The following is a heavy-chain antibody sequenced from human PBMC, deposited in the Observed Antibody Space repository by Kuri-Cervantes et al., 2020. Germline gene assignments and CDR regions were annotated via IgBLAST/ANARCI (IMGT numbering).Heavy chain of an antibody. CDR3: ARAWFGEFGGYFDY. D-gene: IGHD3-10*01. V-gene: IGHV1-69*06. Sequence: SVKVSCKASGGTFSSYAISWVRQAPGQGLEWMGGIIPIFGTANYAQKFQGRVTITADKSTSTAYMELSSLRSEDTAVYYCARAWFGEFGGYFDYWGQGTLVTVSS. J-gene: IGHJ4*02. CDR2: IIPIFGTA. CDR1: GGTFSSYA.